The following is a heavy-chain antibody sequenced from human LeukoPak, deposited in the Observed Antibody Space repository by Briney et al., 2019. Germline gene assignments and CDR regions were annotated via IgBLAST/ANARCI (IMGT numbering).Heavy chain of an antibody. Sequence: ASMKVSCKASGNTFTGHYMHWVRKAPGPGLEWMGWINPNSGGTNYAQKFQGRVTMTRDTSISTAYMELSRLRSDDTSVYYCARVALWGPMDVWGKGTTVTVSS. CDR1: GNTFTGHY. D-gene: IGHD3-10*01. CDR2: INPNSGGT. CDR3: ARVALWGPMDV. V-gene: IGHV1-2*02. J-gene: IGHJ6*03.